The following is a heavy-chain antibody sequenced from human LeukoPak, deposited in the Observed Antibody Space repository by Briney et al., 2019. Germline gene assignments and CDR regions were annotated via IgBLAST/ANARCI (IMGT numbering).Heavy chain of an antibody. J-gene: IGHJ6*02. CDR2: INAGNGNT. Sequence: ASVKVSCTASGYTFTSYSMHWVRQAPGQRLEWMGWINAGNGNTKFSQKFQGRVTITRDISASTAYMELSSLRSEDTAVYYCARFLGGSYGMDVWGQGTTVTVSS. CDR1: GYTFTSYS. V-gene: IGHV1-3*01. D-gene: IGHD1-26*01. CDR3: ARFLGGSYGMDV.